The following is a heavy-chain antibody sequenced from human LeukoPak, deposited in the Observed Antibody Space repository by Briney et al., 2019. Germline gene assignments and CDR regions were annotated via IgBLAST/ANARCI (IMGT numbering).Heavy chain of an antibody. CDR1: GYTFTGYY. Sequence: GASVKVSCKASGYTFTGYYMHWVRQAPGQGLEWMGWINPNSGGTNYAQKFQGRVTMTRDTSISTAYMELSRLRSDDTAVYYCAREKVVVAATEGVASDIWGQGTMVTVSS. J-gene: IGHJ3*02. D-gene: IGHD2-15*01. CDR3: AREKVVVAATEGVASDI. CDR2: INPNSGGT. V-gene: IGHV1-2*02.